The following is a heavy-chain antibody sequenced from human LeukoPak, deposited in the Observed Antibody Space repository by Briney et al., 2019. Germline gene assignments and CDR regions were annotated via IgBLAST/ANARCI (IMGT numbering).Heavy chain of an antibody. CDR2: ISGDGGST. CDR3: ARESETSGWYDY. D-gene: IGHD6-19*01. CDR1: GFTFDDYA. Sequence: GGSLRLSCAASGFTFDDYAMHWVRQAPGKGLEGVSLISGDGGSTFYADSVKGRFTISRDNSKNSLSLQMSSLRSEDTALYYCARESETSGWYDYWGQGTLVTVSS. J-gene: IGHJ4*02. V-gene: IGHV3-43*02.